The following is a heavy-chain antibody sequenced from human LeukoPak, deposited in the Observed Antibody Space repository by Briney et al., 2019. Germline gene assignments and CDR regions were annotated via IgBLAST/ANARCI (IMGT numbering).Heavy chain of an antibody. CDR3: ARTPSGYYDY. D-gene: IGHD3-22*01. Sequence: ASVKVSCKASGGTFSSYAISWVRQAPGQGLEWMGGIIPIFGTANYAQKFQGRVTITADESTSTAYMELSSLRPEDTAVYYCARTPSGYYDYWGQGTLVTVSS. CDR2: IIPIFGTA. CDR1: GGTFSSYA. V-gene: IGHV1-69*13. J-gene: IGHJ4*02.